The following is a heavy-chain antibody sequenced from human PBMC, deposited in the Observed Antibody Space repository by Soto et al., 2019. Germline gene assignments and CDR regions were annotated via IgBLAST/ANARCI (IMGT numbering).Heavy chain of an antibody. Sequence: GESLKISCKGSGYSFTSYWIGWVRQMPGKGLEWMGIIYPGDSDTRYSPSFQGQVTISADKSISTAYLQWSSLKASDTAMYYCARREYDSSGYLYYLDYWGQGTLVTVSS. CDR3: ARREYDSSGYLYYLDY. CDR1: GYSFTSYW. J-gene: IGHJ4*02. D-gene: IGHD3-22*01. V-gene: IGHV5-51*01. CDR2: IYPGDSDT.